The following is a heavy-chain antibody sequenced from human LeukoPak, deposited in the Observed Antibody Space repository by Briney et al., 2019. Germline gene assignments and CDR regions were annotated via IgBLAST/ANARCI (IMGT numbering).Heavy chain of an antibody. CDR2: IYSSGTT. CDR3: ARVASRSISARCFDH. V-gene: IGHV4-4*08. CDR1: GGSINGYY. D-gene: IGHD1-26*01. Sequence: SETLSLTCTVSGGSINGYYWNWIRRPPGKALEWIGFIYSSGTTNYNPSLKSRVTISLDTSNKQFSLRLTSVTAADTAVYFCARVASRSISARCFDHWGQGNLVTVSS. J-gene: IGHJ4*02.